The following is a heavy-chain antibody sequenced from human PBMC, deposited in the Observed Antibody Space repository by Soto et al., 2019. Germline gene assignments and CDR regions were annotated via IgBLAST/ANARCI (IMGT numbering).Heavy chain of an antibody. J-gene: IGHJ3*02. V-gene: IGHV4-59*08. CDR1: EGSITSNY. CDR2: IYYSGST. D-gene: IGHD3-16*01. CDR3: ARLRRGIDAFDI. Sequence: SETLSLTCAVSEGSITSNYWSWIRQAPGKGLEWIGYIYYSGSTNYNPSLKSRVTISVDTSKNQFSLKLSSVTAADTAVYYCARLRRGIDAFDIWGQGTMVTVSS.